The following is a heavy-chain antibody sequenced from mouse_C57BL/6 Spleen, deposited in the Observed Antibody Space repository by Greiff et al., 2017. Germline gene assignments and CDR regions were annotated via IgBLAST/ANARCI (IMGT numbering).Heavy chain of an antibody. V-gene: IGHV14-1*01. CDR1: GFNIKDYY. Sequence: VQLQQSGAELVRPGASVKLSCTASGFNIKDYYMHWVKQRPEQGLEWIGRIDPEDGDTEYAPKFQGKDTMTADTSSNTAYLQLSSLTSEDTAVYYCTITTVYYYAMDDWGQGTSVTVSS. CDR3: TITTVYYYAMDD. J-gene: IGHJ4*01. D-gene: IGHD1-1*01. CDR2: IDPEDGDT.